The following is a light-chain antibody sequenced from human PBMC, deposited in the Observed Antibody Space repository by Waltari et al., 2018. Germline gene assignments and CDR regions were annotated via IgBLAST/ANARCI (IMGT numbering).Light chain of an antibody. CDR1: SSNIGADYE. CDR2: GNS. CDR3: QSYDISLSGSV. Sequence: QSVLPQPPSVSGAPGQRVTLSCTGSSSNIGADYEVHWYQQLPATAPKVLIYGNSNRPSGVPERFSGSKSGTSASLAITGLQAEDEAAYYCQSYDISLSGSVFGTGTKVTVL. V-gene: IGLV1-40*01. J-gene: IGLJ1*01.